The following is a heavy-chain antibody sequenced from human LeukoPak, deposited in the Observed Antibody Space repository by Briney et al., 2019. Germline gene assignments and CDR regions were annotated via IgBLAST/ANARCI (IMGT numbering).Heavy chain of an antibody. CDR3: ARVRSIAVAGTIDY. J-gene: IGHJ4*02. D-gene: IGHD6-19*01. Sequence: PSETLSLTCAVYGGSFSGYYWSWIRQPPGKGLEWIGEINHSGSTNYNPSLKSRVTISVDTSKNQFSLKLSSVTAADTAVYYCARVRSIAVAGTIDYWGQGTLVTVSS. CDR2: INHSGST. V-gene: IGHV4-34*09. CDR1: GGSFSGYY.